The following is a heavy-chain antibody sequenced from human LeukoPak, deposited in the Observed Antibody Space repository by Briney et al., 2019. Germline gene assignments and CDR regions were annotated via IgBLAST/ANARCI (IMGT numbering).Heavy chain of an antibody. Sequence: PGGSLRLSCAASGSTFSSYAMSWVRQAPGKGLEWVSAISGSGGSTYYADSVKGRFTISRDNSKNTLYLQMNSLRAEDTAVYYCAKGRYSYGLYYFDYWGQGTLVTVSS. CDR1: GSTFSSYA. V-gene: IGHV3-23*01. J-gene: IGHJ4*02. CDR3: AKGRYSYGLYYFDY. D-gene: IGHD5-18*01. CDR2: ISGSGGST.